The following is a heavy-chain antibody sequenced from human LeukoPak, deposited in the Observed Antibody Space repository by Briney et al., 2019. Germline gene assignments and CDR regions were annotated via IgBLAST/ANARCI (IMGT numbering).Heavy chain of an antibody. CDR2: IYYSGST. V-gene: IGHV4-39*07. CDR1: GGSISSSSYY. D-gene: IGHD3-10*01. CDR3: ARPKAMVRGGNYFDY. J-gene: IGHJ4*02. Sequence: SETLSLTCTVSGGSISSSSYYWGWIRQPPGKGLEWIGSIYYSGSTYYNPSLKSRVTISVDTSKNQFSLKLSSVTAADTAVYYCARPKAMVRGGNYFDYWGQGTLVTVSS.